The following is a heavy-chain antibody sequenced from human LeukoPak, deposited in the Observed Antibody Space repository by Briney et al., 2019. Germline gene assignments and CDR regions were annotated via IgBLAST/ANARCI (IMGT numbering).Heavy chain of an antibody. CDR2: MNPNSGNT. V-gene: IGHV1-8*01. CDR1: GYTFTSYD. CDR3: ARESKDSSGWYGYYYYYMDV. D-gene: IGHD6-19*01. Sequence: ASVKVSCKASGYTFTSYDINWVRQATGQGLEGMGWMNPNSGNTGYAQKFQGRVTMTRNTSISTAYMELSSLRSEDTAVYYCARESKDSSGWYGYYYYYMDVWGKGTTVTISS. J-gene: IGHJ6*03.